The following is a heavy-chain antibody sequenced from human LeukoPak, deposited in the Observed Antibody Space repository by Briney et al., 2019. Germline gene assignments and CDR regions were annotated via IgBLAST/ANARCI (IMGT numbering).Heavy chain of an antibody. D-gene: IGHD6-19*01. V-gene: IGHV1-2*02. CDR1: GYTFTGYY. J-gene: IGHJ4*02. CDR3: ARDLAVAGTPLGY. CDR2: VNPNSGVT. Sequence: GASVKVSCKASGYTFTGYYLHWVRQAPGQGLQWVGWVNPNSGVTNYAQKFQGRVTMTRDTSISTGYMELGRLRYDDTAVYYCARDLAVAGTPLGYWGQGTLVTVSS.